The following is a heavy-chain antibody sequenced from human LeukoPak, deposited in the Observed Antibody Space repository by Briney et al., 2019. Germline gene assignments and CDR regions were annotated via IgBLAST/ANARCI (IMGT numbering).Heavy chain of an antibody. V-gene: IGHV4-59*01. D-gene: IGHD4-17*01. CDR3: ARGVVTVTTSLYYYYMDV. Sequence: TTSETLSLTCTVSGGSISSYYWSWIRQPPGKGLEWIGYIYYSGSTNYNPSLKSRVTISVDTSKNQFSLKLSSVTAADTAVYYCARGVVTVTTSLYYYYMDVWGKGTTVTVSS. CDR2: IYYSGST. J-gene: IGHJ6*03. CDR1: GGSISSYY.